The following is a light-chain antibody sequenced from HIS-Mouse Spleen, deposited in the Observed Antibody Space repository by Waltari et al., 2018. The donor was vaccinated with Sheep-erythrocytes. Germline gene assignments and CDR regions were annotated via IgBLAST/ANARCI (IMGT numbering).Light chain of an antibody. CDR1: QSVSSY. J-gene: IGKJ2*01. CDR3: QQRSNWYT. V-gene: IGKV3-11*01. Sequence: EIVLTQSPATLSLSPGERATLSCRDSQSVSSYLAWYQQKPGQAPRLLIYDASNRATGIPARFSGSGSGTDFTLTISSLEPEDFAVYYWQQRSNWYTFGQGTKLEIK. CDR2: DAS.